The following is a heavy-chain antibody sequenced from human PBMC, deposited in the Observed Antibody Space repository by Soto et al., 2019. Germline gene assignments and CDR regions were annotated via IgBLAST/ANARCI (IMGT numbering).Heavy chain of an antibody. V-gene: IGHV4-4*07. CDR3: ARLSTFKYSGIDV. CDR2: IYTIEST. Sequence: QVQLQESGPGLVKPSETLSLTCTVSGGSISGYYWSWIRQPAGKGLEWIGRIYTIESTNYNPSLKSLVTMSVDTSKNQFSLKLNSVTAADTAVYYCARLSTFKYSGIDVWGQGTTVTVSS. D-gene: IGHD3-16*01. CDR1: GGSISGYY. J-gene: IGHJ6*02.